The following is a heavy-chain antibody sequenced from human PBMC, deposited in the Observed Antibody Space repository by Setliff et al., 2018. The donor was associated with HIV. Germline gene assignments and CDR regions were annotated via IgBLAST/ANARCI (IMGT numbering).Heavy chain of an antibody. CDR3: ARDTYDRRDYFLGY. J-gene: IGHJ4*02. V-gene: IGHV4-39*07. D-gene: IGHD3-22*01. CDR2: IYYSGST. Sequence: SETLSLTCTVSGGSVSSTSYYWGWIRQPTGKGLEWIGNIYYSGSTYYNPSLKSRVTIPKDTSNNQFSLHLCSVTAADTAVYYCARDTYDRRDYFLGYWGQGALVTVSA. CDR1: GGSVSSTSYY.